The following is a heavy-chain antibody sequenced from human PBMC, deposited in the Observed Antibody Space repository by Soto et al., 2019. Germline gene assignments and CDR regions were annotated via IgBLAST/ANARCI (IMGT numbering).Heavy chain of an antibody. V-gene: IGHV1-3*01. CDR3: ARVDGFYCGGDCAGLDY. Sequence: ASVKVSCKASGYTFTSYGISWVRQAPGQGLEWMGWINAGNGNTKYSQKFQGRVTITRDTSASTAYMELSSLRSEDTAVYYCARVDGFYCGGDCAGLDYWGQGTLVTVSS. D-gene: IGHD2-21*02. CDR2: INAGNGNT. CDR1: GYTFTSYG. J-gene: IGHJ4*02.